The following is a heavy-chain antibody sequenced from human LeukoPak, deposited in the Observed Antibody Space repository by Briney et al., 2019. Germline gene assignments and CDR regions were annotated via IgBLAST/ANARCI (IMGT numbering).Heavy chain of an antibody. V-gene: IGHV3-23*01. J-gene: IGHJ6*03. CDR2: ISGSGGST. CDR3: AKGGDPYYYYYYMDV. CDR1: GFTFSSYA. Sequence: GGSLRLSCAASGFTFSSYAMSWVRQAPGKGLEWVSAISGSGGSTYYADSVRGRFTISRDNSRKPLYLQMNSLRAEDTAVYYCAKGGDPYYYYYYMDVWGKGTTVTVSS. D-gene: IGHD3-16*01.